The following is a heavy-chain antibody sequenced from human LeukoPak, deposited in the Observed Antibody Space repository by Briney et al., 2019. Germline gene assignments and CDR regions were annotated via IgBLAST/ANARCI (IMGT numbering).Heavy chain of an antibody. CDR3: ARGYCIGDCFTLFDY. CDR1: GYTFTGYY. CDR2: INPNSGGT. Sequence: ASVKVSCKASGYTFTGYYMHWVRQAPGQGLEWMGWINPNSGGTNYAQKFQGRVTMTRDTSISTAYMELSSLRSDDTAVYYCARGYCIGDCFTLFDYWGQGTLVTVSS. J-gene: IGHJ4*02. V-gene: IGHV1-2*02. D-gene: IGHD2-21*02.